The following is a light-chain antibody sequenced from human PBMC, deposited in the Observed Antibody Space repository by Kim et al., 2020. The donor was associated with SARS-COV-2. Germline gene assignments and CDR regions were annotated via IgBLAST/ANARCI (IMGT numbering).Light chain of an antibody. CDR3: QYYYTYPIT. V-gene: IGKV1-16*02. J-gene: IGKJ5*01. CDR1: QGIGQK. CDR2: GAY. Sequence: DIQMTQSPSSLSAFVEDRVTISCRASQGIGQKLAWFQHKPGKAPKLLIFGAYTLQSGVPSKFSGSGSGTDFSLSITSLQPEDSATYYCQYYYTYPITFGQGTRLEIK.